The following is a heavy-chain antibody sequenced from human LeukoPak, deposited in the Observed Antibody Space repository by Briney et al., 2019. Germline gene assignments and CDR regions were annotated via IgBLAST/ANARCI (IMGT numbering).Heavy chain of an antibody. J-gene: IGHJ4*02. V-gene: IGHV4-59*08. CDR2: INYSGST. CDR1: GGSISSYY. D-gene: IGHD3-10*01. Sequence: SETLSLTCTVSGGSISSYYWSWIRQPPGKGLEWIGYINYSGSTDYNPSLKSRVTISVDTSKNQFSLNLSSVTAADTAVYYCARGKYYYGSGSYYNPYYFDYWGQGTLVTVSS. CDR3: ARGKYYYGSGSYYNPYYFDY.